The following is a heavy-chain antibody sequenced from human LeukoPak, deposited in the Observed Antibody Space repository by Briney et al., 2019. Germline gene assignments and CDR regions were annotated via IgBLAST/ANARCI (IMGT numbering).Heavy chain of an antibody. V-gene: IGHV3-23*01. CDR2: ITGSGGST. CDR3: ATSITMVREYYFDY. CDR1: GFTFSSYA. D-gene: IGHD3-10*01. J-gene: IGHJ4*02. Sequence: PGGSLRLSCAASGFTFSSYAMSWVRQAPGKGLEWISAITGSGGSTYYADSVKGRFTISRDNAKNSLYLQMNSLRAEDTAVYYCATSITMVREYYFDYWGQGTLVTVSS.